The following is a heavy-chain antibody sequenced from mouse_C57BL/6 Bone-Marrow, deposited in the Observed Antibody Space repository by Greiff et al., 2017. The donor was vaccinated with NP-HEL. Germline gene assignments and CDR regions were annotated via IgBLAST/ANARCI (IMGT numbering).Heavy chain of an antibody. CDR3: ARYRIYYDYAWFAY. J-gene: IGHJ3*01. CDR1: GYAFSSYW. CDR2: IYPGDGDT. D-gene: IGHD2-4*01. Sequence: QVQLKESGAELVKPGASVKISCKASGYAFSSYWMNWVKQRPGKGLEWIGQIYPGDGDTNYNGKFKGKATLTADKSSSTAYMQLSSLTSEVSAVYFCARYRIYYDYAWFAYWGQGTLVTVTA. V-gene: IGHV1-80*01.